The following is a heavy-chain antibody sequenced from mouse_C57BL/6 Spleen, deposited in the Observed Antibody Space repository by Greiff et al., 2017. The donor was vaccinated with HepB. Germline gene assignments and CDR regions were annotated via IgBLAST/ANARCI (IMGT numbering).Heavy chain of an antibody. D-gene: IGHD1-1*01. CDR2: INPNNGGT. V-gene: IGHV1-26*01. J-gene: IGHJ3*01. CDR1: GYTFTDYY. CDR3: ARRGDYYGSTPFAY. Sequence: EVQLQQSGPELVKPGASVKISCKASGYTFTDYYMNWVKQSHGKSLEWIGDINPNNGGTSYNQKFKGKATLTVDKSSSTAYMELRSLTSEDSAVYYGARRGDYYGSTPFAYWGQGTLVTVSA.